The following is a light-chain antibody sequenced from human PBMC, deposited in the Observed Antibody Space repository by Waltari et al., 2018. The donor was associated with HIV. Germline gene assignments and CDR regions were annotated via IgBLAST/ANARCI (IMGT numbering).Light chain of an antibody. V-gene: IGLV1-47*01. Sequence: QSVVTQPPSASGTPGQRVVISFSGSNSNIGSNSVNWYQQVPGAAPKIHIYRDDKRVSGVPDRVSGSKSATSAALAISELRSEDEADYYCAVWDDSLRGGVFGGGTKLTVL. CDR1: NSNIGSNS. J-gene: IGLJ3*02. CDR2: RDD. CDR3: AVWDDSLRGGV.